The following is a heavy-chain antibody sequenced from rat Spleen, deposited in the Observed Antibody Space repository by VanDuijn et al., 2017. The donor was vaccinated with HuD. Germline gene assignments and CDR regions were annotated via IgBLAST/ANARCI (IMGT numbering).Heavy chain of an antibody. Sequence: EVQLVESGGGLVQPGRSMKLSCAVSGFTFSNYDMAWVRQAPTKGLEWVATISYDGGRTYYRDSVKGRFTISRDNARSVLYLEMDRLRSEDTATYYCASRTGNWFAYWGQGTLVTVSS. V-gene: IGHV5-29*01. CDR3: ASRTGNWFAY. J-gene: IGHJ3*01. CDR2: ISYDGGRT. D-gene: IGHD5-1*01. CDR1: GFTFSNYD.